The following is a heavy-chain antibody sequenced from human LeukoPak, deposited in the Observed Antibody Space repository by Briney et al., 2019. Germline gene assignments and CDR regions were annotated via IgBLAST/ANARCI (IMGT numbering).Heavy chain of an antibody. J-gene: IGHJ6*04. Sequence: GGSPRLTRAASGITVTTHYINSFRQAPPQAPERVPYIYHIHKANYADSVQGRFTISRDPSKNAVYLQLNSLRGEDTAVYYCAREIGYYFDNHSSRLRGRFDVWGTGTTVIVSS. CDR1: GITVTTHY. CDR2: IYHIHKA. V-gene: IGHV3-53*01. CDR3: AREIGYYFDNHSSRLRGRFDV. D-gene: IGHD3-22*01.